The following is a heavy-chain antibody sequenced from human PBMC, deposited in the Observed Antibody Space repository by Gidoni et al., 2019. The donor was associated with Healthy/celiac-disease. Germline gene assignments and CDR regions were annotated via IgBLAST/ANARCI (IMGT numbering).Heavy chain of an antibody. CDR2: IYYSGST. V-gene: IGHV4-39*01. D-gene: IGHD2-15*01. CDR1: GCPISSSSYY. Sequence: QLQLQESGPGLVKPSETLSPTCTVSGCPISSSSYYWGWLRQPPGKGLEWIGSIYYSGSTYYNPSLKSRVTISVDTSKNQFSLKLSSVTAADTAVYYCARRDMYYYYGMDVWGQGTTVTVSS. CDR3: ARRDMYYYYGMDV. J-gene: IGHJ6*02.